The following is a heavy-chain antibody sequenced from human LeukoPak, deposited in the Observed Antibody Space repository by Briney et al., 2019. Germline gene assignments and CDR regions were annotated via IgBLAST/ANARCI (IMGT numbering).Heavy chain of an antibody. CDR2: VYTSGST. CDR3: ARAGTSGGLCDY. D-gene: IGHD1-14*01. J-gene: IGHJ4*02. CDR1: GVSISSYF. V-gene: IGHV4-4*07. Sequence: SETLSLTCTVSGVSISSYFWSWVRQPAGKGLEWIGRVYTSGSTKYNPSLQSRVTMSLDTSKKQLSLNLGSVTAADTAVYYCARAGTSGGLCDYWGQGILVTVSS.